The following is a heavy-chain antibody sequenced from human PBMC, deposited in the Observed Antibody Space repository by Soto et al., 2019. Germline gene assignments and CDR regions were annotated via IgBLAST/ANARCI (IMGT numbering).Heavy chain of an antibody. CDR3: ARDGPATGAEYWYFDL. D-gene: IGHD6-19*01. CDR1: GYTFTSYG. J-gene: IGHJ2*01. V-gene: IGHV1-18*01. Sequence: ASVKVSCKASGYTFTSYGISWVRQAPGQGLEWMGWISAYNGNTNYAQKLQGRVTMTTDTSTSTAYLELRSLRSDDTAVYYCARDGPATGAEYWYFDLWGRGTLVTVSS. CDR2: ISAYNGNT.